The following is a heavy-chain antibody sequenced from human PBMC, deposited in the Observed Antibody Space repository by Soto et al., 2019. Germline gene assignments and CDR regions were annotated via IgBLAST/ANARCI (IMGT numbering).Heavy chain of an antibody. J-gene: IGHJ4*02. V-gene: IGHV3-23*01. CDR2: IGVYANT. CDR1: GFTFSSYD. CDR3: AKESTVGSPGDYFDS. Sequence: EVELLESGGDLVQPGGSLRLSCAASGFTFSSYDMNWVRQAPGKGLEWVSAIGVYANTYYADSVKGGFTISRDDSRNTVHLQLNSLRVDDTAVYYCAKESTVGSPGDYFDSWGQGTLVTVSS. D-gene: IGHD1-26*01.